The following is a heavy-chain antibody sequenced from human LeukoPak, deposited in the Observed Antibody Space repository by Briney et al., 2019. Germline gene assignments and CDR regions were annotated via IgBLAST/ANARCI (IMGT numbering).Heavy chain of an antibody. J-gene: IGHJ4*02. CDR2: INTNTGNP. D-gene: IGHD4-23*01. V-gene: IGHV7-4-1*02. CDR3: ARSNSGQGPSGVDY. CDR1: GYTFTSYA. Sequence: ASVKVSCKASGYTFTSYAVNWVRQAPGQGLEWMGWINTNTGNPTYAQGFTGRFVFSLDTSVSTAYLQISSLKAEDTAVCYCARSNSGQGPSGVDYWGQGTLVTVSS.